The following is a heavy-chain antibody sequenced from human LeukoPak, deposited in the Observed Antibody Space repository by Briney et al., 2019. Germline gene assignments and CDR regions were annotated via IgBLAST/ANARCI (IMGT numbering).Heavy chain of an antibody. V-gene: IGHV7-4-1*02. J-gene: IGHJ5*02. CDR1: GYTFTSYA. D-gene: IGHD3-3*01. CDR3: ARALPYYDFWSGYNWFDP. Sequence: ASVKVSCKASGYTFTSYAMNWVRQAPGQGLEWMGWINTNTGNPTYAQGFTGRSVFSLDTSVSTAYLQISSLKAEDTAVYYCARALPYYDFWSGYNWFDPWGQGTLVTVSS. CDR2: INTNTGNP.